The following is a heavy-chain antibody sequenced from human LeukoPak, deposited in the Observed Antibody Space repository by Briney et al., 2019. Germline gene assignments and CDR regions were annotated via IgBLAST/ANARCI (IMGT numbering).Heavy chain of an antibody. Sequence: GGSLRLSCAASGFTVSSNYMSWVRQAPGKGLEWVSVIYSGGSTYYADSVKGRFTIPRDNSKNTLYLQMNSLRAEDTAVYYCASGMGPYYYYGMDVWGQGTTVTVSS. V-gene: IGHV3-53*01. D-gene: IGHD1-14*01. CDR2: IYSGGST. CDR1: GFTVSSNY. J-gene: IGHJ6*02. CDR3: ASGMGPYYYYGMDV.